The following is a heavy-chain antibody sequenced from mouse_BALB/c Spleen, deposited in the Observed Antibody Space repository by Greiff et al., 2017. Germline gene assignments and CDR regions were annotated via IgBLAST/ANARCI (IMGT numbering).Heavy chain of an antibody. CDR1: GFTFSSYC. CDR3: ARHYGNPLAY. D-gene: IGHD2-1*01. Sequence: EVKLMESGGDLVKPGGSLKLSCAASGFTFSSYCMSWVRQTPDKRLEWVATISSGGSYTYYPDSVKGRFTISRDNAKNTLYLQMSSLKSEDTAMYYCARHYGNPLAYWGQGTLVTVSA. V-gene: IGHV5-6*01. J-gene: IGHJ3*01. CDR2: ISSGGSYT.